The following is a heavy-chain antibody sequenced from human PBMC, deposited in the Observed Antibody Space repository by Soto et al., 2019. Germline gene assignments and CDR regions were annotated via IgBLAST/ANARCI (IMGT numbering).Heavy chain of an antibody. D-gene: IGHD3-16*01. J-gene: IGHJ4*02. CDR2: IHYSGSS. V-gene: IGHV4-39*01. Sequence: TSETLSLICTVSGGSISGSSYYWGWIRQPPGKGLEWIVSIHYSGSSYYNPSLNSRVIISVDTSKNQFSLKLSSVTAADTALYYCASRGEWDLIRWGQGILVTVSS. CDR3: ASRGEWDLIR. CDR1: GGSISGSSYY.